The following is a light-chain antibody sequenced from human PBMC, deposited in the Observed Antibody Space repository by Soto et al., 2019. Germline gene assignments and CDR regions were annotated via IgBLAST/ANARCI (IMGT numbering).Light chain of an antibody. V-gene: IGLV1-51*02. CDR1: SSNIGNNY. CDR3: GTWDNSLSVVV. Sequence: QSVLTQPPSVSAAPGQKVTIACSGSSSNIGNNYVSWYQQLPGTAPKLLMYENDKRPSGIPDRFSGSKSGTSATLGITGLQTGDEADYYCGTWDNSLSVVVXGGGTKLTVL. CDR2: END. J-gene: IGLJ2*01.